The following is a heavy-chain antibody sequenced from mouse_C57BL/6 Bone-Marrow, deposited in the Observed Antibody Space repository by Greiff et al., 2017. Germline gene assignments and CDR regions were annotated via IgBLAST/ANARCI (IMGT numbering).Heavy chain of an antibody. V-gene: IGHV5-9-1*02. D-gene: IGHD2-14*01. J-gene: IGHJ4*01. CDR2: ISSGGDYI. Sequence: EVKLQESGEGLVKPGGSLKLSCAASGFTFSSYAMSWVRQTPEQRLEWVAYISSGGDYISYADTVKGRFTISRDNARNTLYLQMSSLTSEDTAMYYCTRPYVHYAMDYWGQGTSVTVSS. CDR3: TRPYVHYAMDY. CDR1: GFTFSSYA.